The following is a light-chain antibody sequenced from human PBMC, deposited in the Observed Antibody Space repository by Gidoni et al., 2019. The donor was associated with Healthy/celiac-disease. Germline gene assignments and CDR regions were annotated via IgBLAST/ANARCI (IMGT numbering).Light chain of an antibody. CDR3: QQYGSSPPYT. CDR1: QSVSSSY. J-gene: IGKJ2*01. V-gene: IGKV3-20*01. Sequence: EIVLTHSPGTLSLSPGERATLSCRASQSVSSSYLAWYQQKPGQAPRLLFYGEYIRATGIPDRFNGSGSGTDFTLTISRLEPEDFAVYYCQQYGSSPPYTFGQGTKLEIK. CDR2: GEY.